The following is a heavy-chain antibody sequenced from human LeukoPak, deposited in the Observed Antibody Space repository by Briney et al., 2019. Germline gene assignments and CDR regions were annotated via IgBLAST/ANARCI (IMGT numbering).Heavy chain of an antibody. J-gene: IGHJ4*02. CDR3: ARDENWGFDH. V-gene: IGHV3-48*02. CDR2: ISSGSG. D-gene: IGHD7-27*01. Sequence: GGFLRLSCAASGFIFSSYSMNWVRQAPGKGLEWISYISSGSGYYADSVKGRFTISRDKAKNSLFLQMNSLRDEDTAVYYCARDENWGFDHWGQGTLVTVSS. CDR1: GFIFSSYS.